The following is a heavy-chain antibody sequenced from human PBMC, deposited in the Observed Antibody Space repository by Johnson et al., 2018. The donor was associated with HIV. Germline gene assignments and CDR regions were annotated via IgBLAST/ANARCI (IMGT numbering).Heavy chain of an antibody. J-gene: IGHJ1*01. D-gene: IGHD1-26*01. V-gene: IGHV3-33*08. CDR1: GFTFSSYA. CDR3: ARDSAGIVGDNVRGLLGLRWPM. Sequence: QVQLVESGGGVVQPGRSLRLSCAASGFTFSSYAMHWVRQAPGKGLEWVAVIWYDGSNKYYADSVKGRFTISRDNSKNTLYVQMNSLRAEDTAVYYCARDSAGIVGDNVRGLLGLRWPMWG. CDR2: IWYDGSNK.